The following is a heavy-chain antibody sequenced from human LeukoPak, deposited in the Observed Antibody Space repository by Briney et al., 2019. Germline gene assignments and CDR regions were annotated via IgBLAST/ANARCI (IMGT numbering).Heavy chain of an antibody. Sequence: GGSLRLSCTASGFTFSSYNMIWVRQAPGQGLEWVSSISGSSKYIYYADSVKGRFTISRDNAKNSMYLQMNSLRAEDTAVFYCARVSDSSGWSYYDSWGQGTLVTVSS. CDR2: ISGSSKYI. J-gene: IGHJ4*02. CDR1: GFTFSSYN. D-gene: IGHD6-19*01. CDR3: ARVSDSSGWSYYDS. V-gene: IGHV3-21*01.